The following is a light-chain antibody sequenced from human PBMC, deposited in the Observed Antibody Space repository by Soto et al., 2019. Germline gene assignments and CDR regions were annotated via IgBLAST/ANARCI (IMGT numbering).Light chain of an antibody. CDR1: SSDGGGYNY. Sequence: QSALTQPASVSGSPGQSITISCTGTSSDGGGYNYVSWYQQHPGKAPQLMIYEVSNRPSGVSNRFSGSKSGNTASLTISGLPAEDEADYYCSSYTSSSTLGVFGGGTKLTVL. V-gene: IGLV2-14*01. CDR3: SSYTSSSTLGV. J-gene: IGLJ2*01. CDR2: EVS.